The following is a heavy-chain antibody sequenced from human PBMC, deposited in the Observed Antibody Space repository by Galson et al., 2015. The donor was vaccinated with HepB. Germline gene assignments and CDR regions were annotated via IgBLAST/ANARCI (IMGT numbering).Heavy chain of an antibody. V-gene: IGHV1-8*01. CDR1: GYTFTSYD. D-gene: IGHD3-22*01. J-gene: IGHJ4*02. CDR2: MNPNSGNT. Sequence: SVKVSCKASGYTFTSYDINWVRQATGQGLEWMGWMNPNSGNTGYAQKFQGRVTMTRNTSISTAYMELSSLRSEDTAVYYCAREVRYDSSGAFDYWGQGTLVTVSS. CDR3: AREVRYDSSGAFDY.